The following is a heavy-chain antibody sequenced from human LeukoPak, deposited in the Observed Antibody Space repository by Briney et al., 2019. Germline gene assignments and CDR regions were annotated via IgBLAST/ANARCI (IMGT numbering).Heavy chain of an antibody. D-gene: IGHD6-19*01. Sequence: PGRSLRLSCAASGFTFSSYGMHWVRQAPGKGLEWVAVISYDGSNKYYADSVKGRFTISRDNSKNTLYLQMNSLRSEDTALYYCANPGIPVAMGYWGQGTLVTVSS. V-gene: IGHV3-30*18. CDR2: ISYDGSNK. CDR1: GFTFSSYG. J-gene: IGHJ4*02. CDR3: ANPGIPVAMGY.